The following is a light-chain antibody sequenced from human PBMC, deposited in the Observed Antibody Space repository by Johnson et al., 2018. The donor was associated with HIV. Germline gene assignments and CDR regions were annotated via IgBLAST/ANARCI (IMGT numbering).Light chain of an antibody. Sequence: QSVLTQPPSVSAAPGQKVTISCSGSSSNIGTNYVSWYQQLPGTAPKVLIYEKNKRPSGIPDRFSASKSGTSATLAITGLQTGDEADYYCGTWDSSRTAHYVFGTGTKVTVL. CDR2: EKN. V-gene: IGLV1-51*02. J-gene: IGLJ1*01. CDR1: SSNIGTNY. CDR3: GTWDSSRTAHYV.